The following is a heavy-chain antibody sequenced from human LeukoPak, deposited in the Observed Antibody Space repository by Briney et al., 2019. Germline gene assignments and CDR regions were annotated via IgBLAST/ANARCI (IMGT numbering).Heavy chain of an antibody. CDR2: VYYSGSA. CDR1: GDSVTTYY. V-gene: IGHV4-59*02. CDR3: ASYDFWSGNPDY. Sequence: KTSETLSLTCTVSGDSVTTYYWSWIRQPPGKGLEWLGYVYYSGSATYNPSLKSRVTISVDRSKNQFSLKLSSVTAADTAVYYCASYDFWSGNPDYWGQGTLVTVSS. D-gene: IGHD3-3*01. J-gene: IGHJ4*02.